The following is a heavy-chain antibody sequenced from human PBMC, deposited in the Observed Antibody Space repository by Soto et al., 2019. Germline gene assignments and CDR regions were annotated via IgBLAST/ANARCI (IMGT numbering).Heavy chain of an antibody. J-gene: IGHJ4*02. CDR2: MNPYTGKA. CDR1: GYTFTTYD. CDR3: ARRKERSGPNCFDY. D-gene: IGHD6-25*01. Sequence: QVQLVQSGAEVKKPGASVKVSCKASGYTFTTYDINWVRQAPGQGLEWMGWMNPYTGKAGYAQKFQGRVTMTRDNSISTAYMELSGLRSEDTAVYYCARRKERSGPNCFDYWGQGTLVTVSS. V-gene: IGHV1-8*01.